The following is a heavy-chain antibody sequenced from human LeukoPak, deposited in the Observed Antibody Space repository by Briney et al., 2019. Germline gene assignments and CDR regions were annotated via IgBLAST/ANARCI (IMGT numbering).Heavy chain of an antibody. CDR2: ISSRSTYI. CDR3: AKSSGWPYYFDY. CDR1: GFTFSIYS. D-gene: IGHD6-19*01. V-gene: IGHV3-21*04. J-gene: IGHJ4*02. Sequence: GGSLRLSCAASGFTFSIYSMNWVRQAPGKGLEWVASISSRSTYIYYADSVKGRFTISRDNSKNTLYLQMNSLRAEDTAVYYCAKSSGWPYYFDYWGQGTLVTVSS.